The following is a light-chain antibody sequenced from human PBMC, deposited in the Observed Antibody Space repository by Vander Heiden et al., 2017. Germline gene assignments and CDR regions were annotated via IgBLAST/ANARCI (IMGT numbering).Light chain of an antibody. CDR2: KDS. CDR3: QSADSSGTYV. J-gene: IGLJ1*01. CDR1: ALPNQY. V-gene: IGLV3-25*03. Sequence: SYELPQPPSLSVSPGQTARNTSSGDALPNQYAYWYQQKPGQAPGLVIYKDSERPSRIPERFSGSSSGTTVTLTISGVQAEDEADYYCQSADSSGTYVVGTGTKVTVL.